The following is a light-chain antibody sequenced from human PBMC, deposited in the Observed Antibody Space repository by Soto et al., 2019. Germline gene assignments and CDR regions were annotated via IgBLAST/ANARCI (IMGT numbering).Light chain of an antibody. CDR2: GVS. CDR1: QSISSN. J-gene: IGKJ1*01. CDR3: QQYYSTPPT. V-gene: IGKV3D-15*01. Sequence: EIVMTQSPATLSVSPGERATLSCRASQSISSNLAWYQQKPGQAPSLLLYGVSTRATGIPTRFSGSGSGTDFTLTISSLQAEDVAIYYCQQYYSTPPTFGQGTKVEIK.